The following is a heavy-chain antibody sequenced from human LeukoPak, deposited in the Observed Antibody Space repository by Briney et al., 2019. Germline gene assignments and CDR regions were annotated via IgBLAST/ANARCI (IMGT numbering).Heavy chain of an antibody. CDR3: AKGAYSSGWYYFDY. J-gene: IGHJ4*02. CDR1: GFTFSSYA. CDR2: ISGSGGST. D-gene: IGHD6-19*01. Sequence: GGSLRLSCAASGFTFSSYAMSWVRQAPGNGLEWVSAISGSGGSTYYADSVKGRFTISRDNSKNTLYLQMNGLRAEDTAVYYCAKGAYSSGWYYFDYWGQGTLVTVSS. V-gene: IGHV3-23*01.